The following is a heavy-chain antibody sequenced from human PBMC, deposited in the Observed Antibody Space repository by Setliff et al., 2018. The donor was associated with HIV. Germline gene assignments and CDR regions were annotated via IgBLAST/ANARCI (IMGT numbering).Heavy chain of an antibody. J-gene: IGHJ5*02. V-gene: IGHV7-4-1*02. Sequence: GASVKVSCKASGYTFTSYAMNWVRQAPGQGLEWMGWINTNTGNPTYAQGFTGRFVFSLDTSVSTAYLQISSLKAEDTAVYYCARLHYDFWSGYSNWFDPWGQGTLVTVSS. D-gene: IGHD3-3*01. CDR2: INTNTGNP. CDR3: ARLHYDFWSGYSNWFDP. CDR1: GYTFTSYA.